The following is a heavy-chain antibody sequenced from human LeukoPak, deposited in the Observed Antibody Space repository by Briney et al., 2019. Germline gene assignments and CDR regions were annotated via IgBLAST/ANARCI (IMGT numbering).Heavy chain of an antibody. V-gene: IGHV1-46*01. CDR2: INPSGGST. CDR1: GYTFTSYY. D-gene: IGHD1-1*01. J-gene: IGHJ6*02. Sequence: ASVKVSCKASGYTFTSYYMHWVRQAPGQGLEWMGIINPSGGSTSYAQKFQGRVTMTRDTSTSTVYMELSSLRAEDTAVYYCAREVPSYYYGMDVWGQGTTVTVSS. CDR3: AREVPSYYYGMDV.